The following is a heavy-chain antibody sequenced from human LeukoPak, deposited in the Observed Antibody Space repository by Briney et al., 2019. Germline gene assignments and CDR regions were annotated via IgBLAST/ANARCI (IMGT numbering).Heavy chain of an antibody. CDR1: GYTFTSYG. CDR3: ARGGLRYFDWLLSGVVLDAFDI. CDR2: ISAYNGNT. J-gene: IGHJ3*02. Sequence: ASVKVSCKASGYTFTSYGISWVRQAPGQGLEWMGWISAYNGNTNYAQKLQGRVTMTTDTSTSTAYMELRSLRSDDTAVYYCARGGLRYFDWLLSGVVLDAFDIWGQGTMVTVSS. D-gene: IGHD3-9*01. V-gene: IGHV1-18*01.